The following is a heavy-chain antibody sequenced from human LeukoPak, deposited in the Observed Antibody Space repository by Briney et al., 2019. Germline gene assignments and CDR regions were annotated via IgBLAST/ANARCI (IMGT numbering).Heavy chain of an antibody. Sequence: ASVTVSCKASGYTFTGYYMHWVRQAPGQGLEWMGRINPNSGGTNYAQKFQGRVTMTRDTSISTAYMELSRLRSDDTAVYYCARGYSNYLDAFDIWGQGTMVTVSS. D-gene: IGHD4-11*01. V-gene: IGHV1-2*06. J-gene: IGHJ3*02. CDR1: GYTFTGYY. CDR3: ARGYSNYLDAFDI. CDR2: INPNSGGT.